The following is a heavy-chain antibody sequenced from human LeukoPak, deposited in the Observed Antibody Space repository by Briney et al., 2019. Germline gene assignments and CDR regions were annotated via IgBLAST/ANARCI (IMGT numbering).Heavy chain of an antibody. Sequence: GGSLRLSCAASGFTFSSYGMHWVRQAPGKGLEWVAVISSDGSNKYYADSLKGRFTISRDNSKNTLYLQMNSLRAEDTAVYYCAKELLPAAIWGQGTLVTVSS. CDR1: GFTFSSYG. D-gene: IGHD2-2*01. J-gene: IGHJ4*02. CDR3: AKELLPAAI. V-gene: IGHV3-30*18. CDR2: ISSDGSNK.